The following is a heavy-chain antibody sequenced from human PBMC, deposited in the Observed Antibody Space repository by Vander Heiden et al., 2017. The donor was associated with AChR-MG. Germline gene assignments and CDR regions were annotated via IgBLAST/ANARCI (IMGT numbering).Heavy chain of an antibody. V-gene: IGHV3-30*18. D-gene: IGHD6-19*01. Sequence: QVQLVESGGGVVQPGRSLRLSCATSGCTLSNYGMHWVRQAPGKGLEWVAVISYDGSSKYYADSVKGRFTISRDDSKNTLYLQMNSLRSEDTAVYYCAKGHSSGWHYFEYWGQGTLVTVSS. CDR2: ISYDGSSK. CDR1: GCTLSNYG. CDR3: AKGHSSGWHYFEY. J-gene: IGHJ4*02.